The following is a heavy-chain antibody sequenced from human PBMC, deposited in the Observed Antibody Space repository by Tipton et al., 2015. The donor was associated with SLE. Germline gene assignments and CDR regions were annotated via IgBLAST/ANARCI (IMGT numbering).Heavy chain of an antibody. V-gene: IGHV3-11*04. CDR1: GFTFSDYY. CDR3: AKDGGPDCSSTSCYNYYYGMDV. D-gene: IGHD2-2*02. CDR2: ISSSGSTI. J-gene: IGHJ6*02. Sequence: SLRLSCAASGFTFSDYYMSWIRQAPGKGLEWVSYISSSGSTIYYADSVKGRFTISRDNAKNSLYLQMNSLRAEDTSVYYCAKDGGPDCSSTSCYNYYYGMDVWGQGTTVTVSS.